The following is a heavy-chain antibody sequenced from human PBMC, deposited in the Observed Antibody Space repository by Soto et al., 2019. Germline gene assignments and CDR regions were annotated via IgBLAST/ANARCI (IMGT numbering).Heavy chain of an antibody. CDR1: GFTFSHYG. V-gene: IGHV3-30*18. Sequence: QVQLVESGGGVVQPGRSLRLSCAASGFTFSHYGMHWVRQAPGKGLEWVAVISYDGTNKYYADSVKGRFTISRDNSKKTMYLQMNSLRAEDTAVYDCAKDGGWLPGYYYYGMDVWGQGTTVTVSS. J-gene: IGHJ6*02. CDR2: ISYDGTNK. D-gene: IGHD6-19*01. CDR3: AKDGGWLPGYYYYGMDV.